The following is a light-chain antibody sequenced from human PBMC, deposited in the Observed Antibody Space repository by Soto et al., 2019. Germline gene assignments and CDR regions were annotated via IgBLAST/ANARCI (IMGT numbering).Light chain of an antibody. CDR3: QQRSDWPPIT. Sequence: ETVLTQSPGTLSLSPGERATLSCRASQSITNNYLAWYQQKPGQAPRLLIYDASNRATGIPARFSGSGSGTDFTLTISSLESEDFAVYYCQQRSDWPPITFGQGTRLEIK. CDR2: DAS. J-gene: IGKJ5*01. V-gene: IGKV3-11*01. CDR1: QSITNNY.